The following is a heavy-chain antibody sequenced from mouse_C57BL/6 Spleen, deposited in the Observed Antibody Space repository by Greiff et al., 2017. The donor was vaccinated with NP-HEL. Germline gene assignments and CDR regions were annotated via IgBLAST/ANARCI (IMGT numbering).Heavy chain of an antibody. CDR3: TGGYGSSWYFDV. V-gene: IGHV6-3*01. Sequence: EVKLLESGGGLVQPGGSMKLSCVASGFTFSNYWMNWVRQSPEKGLEWVAQIRLKSDNYATHYAESVKGRFTISRDDSKSSVYLQMNNLRAEDTGIYYCTGGYGSSWYFDVWGTGTTVTVSS. CDR2: IRLKSDNYAT. CDR1: GFTFSNYW. J-gene: IGHJ1*03. D-gene: IGHD1-1*01.